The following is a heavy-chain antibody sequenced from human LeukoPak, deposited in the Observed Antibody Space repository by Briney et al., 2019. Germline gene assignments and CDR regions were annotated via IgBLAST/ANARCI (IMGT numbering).Heavy chain of an antibody. V-gene: IGHV3-7*04. CDR2: IKQDGSEK. Sequence: PGGSLRLSCSASGFTFSNYWMTWVRQAPGKGLEWVANIKQDGSEKYYVDSVKGRFTISRDNAKESLYLQMNSLRAEDTAVYFCARDMIILQSWGQGALVTVSS. J-gene: IGHJ5*02. CDR3: ARDMIILQS. CDR1: GFTFSNYW. D-gene: IGHD3-16*01.